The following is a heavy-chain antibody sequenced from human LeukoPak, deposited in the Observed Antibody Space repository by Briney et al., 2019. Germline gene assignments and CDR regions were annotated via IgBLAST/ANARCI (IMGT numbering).Heavy chain of an antibody. CDR2: IYYSGST. CDR3: ARVRYGSGLN. V-gene: IGHV4-39*07. Sequence: KASETLSLTCTVSGGSISSSSYYWGWIRQPPGKGLEWIGSIYYSGSTYYNPSLKSRVTISVDTSKNQFSLKLSSVTAADTAVYYCARVRYGSGLNWGQGTLVTVSS. J-gene: IGHJ4*02. D-gene: IGHD3-10*01. CDR1: GGSISSSSYY.